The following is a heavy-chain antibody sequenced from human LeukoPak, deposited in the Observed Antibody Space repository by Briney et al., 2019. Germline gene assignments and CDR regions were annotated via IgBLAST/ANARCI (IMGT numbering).Heavy chain of an antibody. J-gene: IGHJ4*02. Sequence: PSETLSLTCRVSGDSISSYYWSWIRQPAGKGLEWIGRIQSSGNTNYNPSLKSRVTMSVDTSKNQFSLKRSSVTAADTAVYYCAREWSVQCLVLHWGQGTLVTVSS. CDR2: IQSSGNT. CDR1: GDSISSYY. CDR3: AREWSVQCLVLH. D-gene: IGHD1-1*01. V-gene: IGHV4-4*07.